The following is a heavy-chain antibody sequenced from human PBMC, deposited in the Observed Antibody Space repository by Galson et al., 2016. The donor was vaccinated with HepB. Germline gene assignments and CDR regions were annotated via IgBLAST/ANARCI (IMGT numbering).Heavy chain of an antibody. CDR2: IKQDGRET. D-gene: IGHD2-21*01. Sequence: SLRLSCAVSGFPFSTFWMSWVRQAPRKGLEWVANIKQDGRETYYVDAVRGRFTISRDNAKNSLFLQMNGLQAEDTAVYFCARIRMFSDSIMKRYLYSHYGLDVWGPGTTVTVSS. CDR3: ARIRMFSDSIMKRYLYSHYGLDV. CDR1: GFPFSTFW. V-gene: IGHV3-7*03. J-gene: IGHJ6*02.